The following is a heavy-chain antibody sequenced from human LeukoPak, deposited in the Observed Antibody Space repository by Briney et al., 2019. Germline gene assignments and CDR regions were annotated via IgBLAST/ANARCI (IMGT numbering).Heavy chain of an antibody. V-gene: IGHV3-53*01. Sequence: GGSLRLSCAASGLSLSVNSMTWVRQSPGKGLEWLSNIYLDGNTYYADSVNGGFSISRDDYKNTLYLEMNSLRAEDTARYYCARYTFRAGDIWGQGSMVTDCS. D-gene: IGHD3-10*01. CDR3: ARYTFRAGDI. CDR1: GLSLSVNS. J-gene: IGHJ3*02. CDR2: IYLDGNT.